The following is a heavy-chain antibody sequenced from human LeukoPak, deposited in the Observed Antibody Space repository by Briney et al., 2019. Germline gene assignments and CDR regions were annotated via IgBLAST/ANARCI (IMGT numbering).Heavy chain of an antibody. J-gene: IGHJ4*02. CDR2: IYYSGST. D-gene: IGHD5-24*01. CDR3: ARVDGYNYPIDY. CDR1: GGXISSYY. Sequence: SETLSLTCTVSGGXISSYYCSWIRQPPGKGLEWIGYIYYSGSTNYNPSLKSRVTISVDTSKHQFSLKLSSVTAADTAVYYCARVDGYNYPIDYWGQGTLVTVSS. V-gene: IGHV4-59*01.